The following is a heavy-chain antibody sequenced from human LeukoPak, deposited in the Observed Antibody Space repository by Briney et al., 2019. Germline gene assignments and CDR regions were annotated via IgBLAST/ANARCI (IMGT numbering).Heavy chain of an antibody. D-gene: IGHD3-9*01. CDR1: GFTFSSYA. CDR3: AKARYDILTGQFDY. V-gene: IGHV3-23*01. J-gene: IGHJ4*02. Sequence: GGSLRLSCTASGFTFSSYAMSWVRQAPGKGLEWVSGISGSGGSTYYAASVKGRFTISRDNSKNTLYLQMNSLRAEDTAVYYCAKARYDILTGQFDYWGQGTLVTVSS. CDR2: ISGSGGST.